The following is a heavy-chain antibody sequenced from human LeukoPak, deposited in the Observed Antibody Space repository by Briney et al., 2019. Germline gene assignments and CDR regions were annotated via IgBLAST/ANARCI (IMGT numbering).Heavy chain of an antibody. Sequence: GGSLRLSCEDSGFTFRSYEMNWVRQAPGKGLEWVSYISSSDSTIYYADSVKGRFTISRDNAKNSLYLQMNSLRAGDTAVYYCARTIEMATISYFDYWGQGTLVTVSS. J-gene: IGHJ4*02. CDR2: ISSSDSTI. CDR3: ARTIEMATISYFDY. D-gene: IGHD5-24*01. CDR1: GFTFRSYE. V-gene: IGHV3-48*03.